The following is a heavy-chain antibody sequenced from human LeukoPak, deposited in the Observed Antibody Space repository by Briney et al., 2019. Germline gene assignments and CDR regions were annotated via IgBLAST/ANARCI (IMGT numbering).Heavy chain of an antibody. CDR3: ARGDSLFGEFSSFDY. J-gene: IGHJ4*02. D-gene: IGHD3-10*02. Sequence: SETLSLTCTVSGGSISSYYWSWIRQPPGKGLEWIGYIYYSGSTNYNPSLKSRVTISVDTSKNQFSLKLSSVTAADTAMYYCARGDSLFGEFSSFDYWGQGTLVTVSS. CDR2: IYYSGST. CDR1: GGSISSYY. V-gene: IGHV4-59*01.